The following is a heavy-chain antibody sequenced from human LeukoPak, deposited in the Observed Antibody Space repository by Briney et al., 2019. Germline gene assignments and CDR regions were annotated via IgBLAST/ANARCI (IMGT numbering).Heavy chain of an antibody. CDR3: ARGGGYGGTSWFAP. D-gene: IGHD4-23*01. CDR2: ISGSDGST. J-gene: IGHJ5*02. Sequence: PGGSLRLSCAASGFTFSTNAMSWVRQAPGKGLEWVSGISGSDGSTKYADSVQGRFTISRDNAKNTLYLQMNSLRADDTAVYYGARGGGYGGTSWFAPWGQGTLVTVSS. CDR1: GFTFSTNA. V-gene: IGHV3-23*01.